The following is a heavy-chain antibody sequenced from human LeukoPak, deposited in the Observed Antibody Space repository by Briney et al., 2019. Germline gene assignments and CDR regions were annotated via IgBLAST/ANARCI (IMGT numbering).Heavy chain of an antibody. V-gene: IGHV4-61*05. CDR1: GGSISGSSYY. Sequence: SETLSLTCTVSGGSISGSSYYWGWIRQPPGKGLEWIGYVHYSGTTHYNPSLESRVTISVDTSKNQFSLRLISVTAADTAVYYCARHSPVPDHWGQGALVTVSS. J-gene: IGHJ4*02. CDR3: ARHSPVPDH. CDR2: VHYSGTT. D-gene: IGHD4-11*01.